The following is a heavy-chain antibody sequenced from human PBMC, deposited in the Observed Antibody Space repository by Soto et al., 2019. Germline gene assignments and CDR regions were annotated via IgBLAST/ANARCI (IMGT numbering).Heavy chain of an antibody. CDR3: ARESGGTTVAFGMDV. J-gene: IGHJ6*02. V-gene: IGHV1-69*01. D-gene: IGHD4-17*01. CDR1: GGTFSSYA. Sequence: QVQLVQSGAAVKKPGTSVKVSCKASGGTFSSYAISWVRQAPGQGLEWMGGIIPIFGTANYAQKFQGRVTITAAESTSTAYMELSSLRSEDTAVYYCARESGGTTVAFGMDVWGQGTTVTVSS. CDR2: IIPIFGTA.